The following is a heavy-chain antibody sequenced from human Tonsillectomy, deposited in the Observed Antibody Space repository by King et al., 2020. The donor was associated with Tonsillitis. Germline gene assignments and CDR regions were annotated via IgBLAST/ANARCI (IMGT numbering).Heavy chain of an antibody. CDR2: ISYDGSNK. V-gene: IGHV3-30-3*01. Sequence: VQLVESGGGVVQPGRSLRLSCAASGFTFSIYAMHWVRQAPGKGLEGVAVISYDGSNKYYADSVKGRFTISRDNSKNTLYLQMNSLRAEDTAVYYCARGGVRYFDWSAFDIWGQGTMVTVSS. CDR3: ARGGVRYFDWSAFDI. J-gene: IGHJ3*02. D-gene: IGHD3-9*01. CDR1: GFTFSIYA.